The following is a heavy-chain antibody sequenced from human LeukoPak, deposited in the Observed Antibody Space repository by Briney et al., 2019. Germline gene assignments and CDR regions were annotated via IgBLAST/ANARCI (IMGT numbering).Heavy chain of an antibody. Sequence: GGSLRLSCAASGFTFSSYGMHWVRQAPGKGLEWVAVIWYDGSNKYYADSVKGRFTISRDNSRNTLYLQMNSLRAEDTAVYYCARDKSTDGMDVWGQGTTVTVSS. V-gene: IGHV3-33*01. CDR2: IWYDGSNK. CDR3: ARDKSTDGMDV. J-gene: IGHJ6*02. CDR1: GFTFSSYG.